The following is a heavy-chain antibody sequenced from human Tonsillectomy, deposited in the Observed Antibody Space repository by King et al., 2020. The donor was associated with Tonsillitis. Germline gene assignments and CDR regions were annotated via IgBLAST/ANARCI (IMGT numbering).Heavy chain of an antibody. CDR2: IYWDDDK. CDR3: AHSRSGSAYVRGDYFDY. Sequence: TLKESGPTLVKPTQTLTLTCTFSGFSLSTSGVGVGWIRQPPGKALEGLALIYWDDDKCYRPSLRSRLTITKDTPKNQVVLAMTNVDPVDTSTYYFAHSRSGSAYVRGDYFDYWGQGTLVTVSS. D-gene: IGHD3-16*01. J-gene: IGHJ4*02. V-gene: IGHV2-5*02. CDR1: GFSLSTSGVG.